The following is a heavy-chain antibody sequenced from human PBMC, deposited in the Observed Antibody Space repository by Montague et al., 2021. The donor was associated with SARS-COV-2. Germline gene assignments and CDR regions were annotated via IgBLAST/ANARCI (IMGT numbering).Heavy chain of an antibody. CDR3: ARRLAGLEPPFDP. Sequence: SETLSLTCDVSGDSIWSATYYWARIRQPPGRGLEWIGNIYYSGSTMYNPSLKSRVTMSVDTSKNQFSLHLNLVTAADTAVNYCARRLAGLEPPFDPWGQGTLVIVSS. CDR1: GDSIWSATYY. CDR2: IYYSGST. D-gene: IGHD1-1*01. J-gene: IGHJ5*02. V-gene: IGHV4-39*01.